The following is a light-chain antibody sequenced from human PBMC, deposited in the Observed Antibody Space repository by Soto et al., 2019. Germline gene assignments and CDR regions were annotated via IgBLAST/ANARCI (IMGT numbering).Light chain of an antibody. J-gene: IGKJ1*01. Sequence: EIVLTQSPGTLSLSPGERATLSCRASQSFNSIYLAWYQQKPGQAPRLLIYGTSSRATGIPDRFSGSGSGTDFTLTINRLEPEDFAVYYCQQFGSSSWTFGQGTKVDIK. CDR1: QSFNSIY. CDR2: GTS. CDR3: QQFGSSSWT. V-gene: IGKV3-20*01.